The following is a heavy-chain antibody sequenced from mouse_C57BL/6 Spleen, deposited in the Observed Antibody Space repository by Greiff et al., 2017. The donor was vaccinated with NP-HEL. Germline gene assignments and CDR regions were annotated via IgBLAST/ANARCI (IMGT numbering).Heavy chain of an antibody. Sequence: QVQLKESGAELVKPGASVKISCKASGYAFSSYWMNWVKQRPGKGLEWIGQIYPGDGDTNYNGKFKGKATLTADKSSSTAYMQLSSLTSEDSAVYFCARYGFYFNWYFDVWGTGTTVTVSS. CDR3: ARYGFYFNWYFDV. CDR2: IYPGDGDT. CDR1: GYAFSSYW. J-gene: IGHJ1*03. V-gene: IGHV1-80*01. D-gene: IGHD2-2*01.